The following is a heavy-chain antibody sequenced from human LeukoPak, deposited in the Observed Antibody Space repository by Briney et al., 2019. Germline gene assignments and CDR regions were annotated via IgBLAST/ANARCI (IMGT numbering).Heavy chain of an antibody. Sequence: PGRSLRLSCAASGFSFSHYAMHWVRQAPGKGLEWVAVISYDGSNKYYADSVKGRFTISRDNSKNTLYLQMNSPRAEDTAMFYCARDRSSYEYYFDHWGQGTLVTVSS. CDR2: ISYDGSNK. CDR1: GFSFSHYA. V-gene: IGHV3-30-3*01. J-gene: IGHJ4*02. CDR3: ARDRSSYEYYFDH. D-gene: IGHD5-12*01.